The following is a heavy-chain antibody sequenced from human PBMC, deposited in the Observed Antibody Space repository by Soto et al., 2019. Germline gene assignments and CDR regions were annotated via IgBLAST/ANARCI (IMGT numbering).Heavy chain of an antibody. Sequence: QLQLQESGPGLVKPSETLSLTCTVSGGSISSSSYYWGWIRQPPGKGLEWIGSIYYSGSTYYNPSLKSRVTISVDTSKNQFSLKLSSVTAADTAVYYCAREIAATMGNNWFDPWGQGTLVTVSS. CDR2: IYYSGST. CDR1: GGSISSSSYY. D-gene: IGHD6-13*01. J-gene: IGHJ5*02. V-gene: IGHV4-39*02. CDR3: AREIAATMGNNWFDP.